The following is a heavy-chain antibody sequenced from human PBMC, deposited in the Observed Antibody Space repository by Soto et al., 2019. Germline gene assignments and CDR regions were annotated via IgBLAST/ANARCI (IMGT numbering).Heavy chain of an antibody. V-gene: IGHV4-59*01. D-gene: IGHD2-21*01. CDR1: GGSISSYY. J-gene: IGHJ4*02. CDR2: IYYSGST. Sequence: SETLSLTCTVSGGSISSYYWSWIRQPPGKGLEWIGYIYYSGSTNYNPSLKSRVTISVDTSKNQFSLKLSSVTAADTAAYYCARRWGGTFDYWGQGTLVTVSS. CDR3: ARRWGGTFDY.